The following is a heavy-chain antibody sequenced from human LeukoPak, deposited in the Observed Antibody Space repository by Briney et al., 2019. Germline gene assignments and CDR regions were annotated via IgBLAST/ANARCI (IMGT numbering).Heavy chain of an antibody. CDR3: AKGYYDYVWGSYYFDY. D-gene: IGHD3-16*01. J-gene: IGHJ4*02. CDR2: ISGSGGSK. V-gene: IGHV3-23*01. Sequence: GGSLRLSCAASGFTFSSYAMSWVRQAPGKGLEWVSAISGSGGSKYYADSVKGRFAISRDNSRDTLYLQMNSLRAEDTAVYYCAKGYYDYVWGSYYFDYWGQGTLVTVSS. CDR1: GFTFSSYA.